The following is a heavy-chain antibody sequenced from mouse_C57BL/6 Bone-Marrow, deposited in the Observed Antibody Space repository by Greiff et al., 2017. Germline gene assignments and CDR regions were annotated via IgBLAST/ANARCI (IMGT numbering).Heavy chain of an antibody. V-gene: IGHV3-6*01. CDR2: ISYDGSN. CDR3: AREDSNYWFAY. CDR1: GYSITSGYY. D-gene: IGHD2-5*01. Sequence: EVQLQQSGPGLVKPSQSLSLTCSVTGYSITSGYYWNWIRQFPGNKLEWMGYISYDGSNNYNPSLKNRISITRDTSKNQFFLKLNSVTTEDTATYYCAREDSNYWFAYWGQGTLVTVSA. J-gene: IGHJ3*01.